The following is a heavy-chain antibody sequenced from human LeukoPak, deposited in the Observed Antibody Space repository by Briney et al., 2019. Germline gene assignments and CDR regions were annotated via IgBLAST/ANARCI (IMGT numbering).Heavy chain of an antibody. D-gene: IGHD1-1*01. CDR1: GYTFTSYD. CDR3: ARVGAGTGADAFDI. Sequence: ASVKVSCKASGYTFTSYDINWVRQATGQGLEWMGWMNPNSGNTGYAQKFQGRVTMTRNTSISTAYMELSSLRSEDTAVYYCARVGAGTGADAFDIWGQGTMVTVSS. CDR2: MNPNSGNT. V-gene: IGHV1-8*01. J-gene: IGHJ3*02.